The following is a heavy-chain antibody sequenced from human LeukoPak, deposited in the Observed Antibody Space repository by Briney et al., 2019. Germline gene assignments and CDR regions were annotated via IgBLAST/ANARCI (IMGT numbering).Heavy chain of an antibody. CDR1: GGSISSGGYY. J-gene: IGHJ2*01. V-gene: IGHV4-31*03. Sequence: SQTLSLTCTVSGGSISSGGYYWSWIRQHPGKGLEWIGYIDYRGSTYYTPSLKNRVTISVATSKNQFSLRLSSVTAVDTAVYYCARGGGGYSWYFDLWGRGTLVTVSS. CDR3: ARGGGGYSWYFDL. D-gene: IGHD5-12*01. CDR2: IDYRGST.